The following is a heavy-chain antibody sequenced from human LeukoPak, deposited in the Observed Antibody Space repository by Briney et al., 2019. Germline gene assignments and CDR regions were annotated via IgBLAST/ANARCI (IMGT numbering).Heavy chain of an antibody. CDR1: GFTFSSYA. Sequence: GGSLRLSCVASGFTFSSYAMSWVRQAPGKGLEWVSAISGSGGSTYYADSVKGRFTISRDNSKNTLYLQMNSLRAEDTAVYYCAKDGLRYFDWRFDYWGQGTLVTVSS. V-gene: IGHV3-23*01. CDR2: ISGSGGST. CDR3: AKDGLRYFDWRFDY. D-gene: IGHD3-9*01. J-gene: IGHJ4*02.